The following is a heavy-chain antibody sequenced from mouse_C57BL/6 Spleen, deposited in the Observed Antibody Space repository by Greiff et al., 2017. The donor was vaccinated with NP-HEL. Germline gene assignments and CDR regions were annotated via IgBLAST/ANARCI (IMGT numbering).Heavy chain of an antibody. Sequence: QVQLQQPGAELVKPGASVKLSCKASGYTFTSYWMHWVKQRPGQGLEWIGMIHPNSGSTNYNEKFKSKATLTVDKSSSTAYMQLSSLTSEDSAGDYCARLGYYGSSFYWYFDVWGTGTTVTVSS. D-gene: IGHD1-1*01. CDR1: GYTFTSYW. V-gene: IGHV1-64*01. CDR2: IHPNSGST. CDR3: ARLGYYGSSFYWYFDV. J-gene: IGHJ1*03.